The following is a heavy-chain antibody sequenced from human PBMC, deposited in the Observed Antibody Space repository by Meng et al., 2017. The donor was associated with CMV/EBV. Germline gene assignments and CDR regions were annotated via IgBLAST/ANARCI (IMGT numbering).Heavy chain of an antibody. Sequence: SQTLSLTCAVYGGSFSGYYWSWIRQPPGKGLEWIGEINHSGSTNYNPSLKSRVTISVDTSKNQFSLKLSSVTAADTAVYYCASRKWVTVTLYYYYYGMDVWGQGTTVTVSS. J-gene: IGHJ6*02. D-gene: IGHD4-23*01. CDR1: GGSFSGYY. CDR2: INHSGST. V-gene: IGHV4-34*01. CDR3: ASRKWVTVTLYYYYYGMDV.